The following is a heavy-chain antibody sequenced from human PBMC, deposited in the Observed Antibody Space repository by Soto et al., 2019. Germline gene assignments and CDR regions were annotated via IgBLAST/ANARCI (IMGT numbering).Heavy chain of an antibody. D-gene: IGHD2-2*01. J-gene: IGHJ4*02. CDR2: IYYSGST. CDR1: GGSISSGGYY. CDR3: ASSYCSSTSCLIVFDY. Sequence: SETLSLTCTVSGGSISSGGYYWSWIRQQPGKGLEWIGYIYYSGSTYYNPSLKSRVTISVDTSKNQFSLKLSSVTAADTAVYYCASSYCSSTSCLIVFDYWGQGTLVTVS. V-gene: IGHV4-31*03.